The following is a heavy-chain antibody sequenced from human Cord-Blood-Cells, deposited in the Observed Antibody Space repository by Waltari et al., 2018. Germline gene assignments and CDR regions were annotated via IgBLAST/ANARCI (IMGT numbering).Heavy chain of an antibody. CDR1: GYTFTGYY. CDR3: ARDARGDLNYYDSSGYD. CDR2: INPNSGGT. Sequence: QVQLVQSGAEVKKPGGSVKVSCKASGYTFTGYYMHWVRQAPGQGLEWMGWINPNSGGTDYAQKLQGMVNMTRDTSISTAYMELCRLRSDETAGYYCARDARGDLNYYDSSGYDWGQGTLVTVSS. D-gene: IGHD3-22*01. J-gene: IGHJ4*02. V-gene: IGHV1-2*02.